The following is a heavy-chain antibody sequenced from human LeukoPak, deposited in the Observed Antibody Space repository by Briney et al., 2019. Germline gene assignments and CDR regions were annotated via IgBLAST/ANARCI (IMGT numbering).Heavy chain of an antibody. CDR1: GFTFSSYA. D-gene: IGHD2-2*01. Sequence: GGSLRLSCAASGFTFSSYAMSWVRQAPGEGLEWVSAISGSGGSTYYADSVKGRFTISRDNSKNTLYLQMNSLRAEDTAVYYCAKGQRNNYYYMDVWGKGTTVTVSS. V-gene: IGHV3-23*01. CDR3: AKGQRNNYYYMDV. J-gene: IGHJ6*03. CDR2: ISGSGGST.